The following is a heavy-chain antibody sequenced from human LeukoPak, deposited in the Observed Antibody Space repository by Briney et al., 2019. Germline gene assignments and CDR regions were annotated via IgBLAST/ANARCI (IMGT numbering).Heavy chain of an antibody. CDR1: GYTFSSYG. CDR3: AKYRGLRYYDD. CDR2: IWYDGSNK. Sequence: GRSLRLSCAASGYTFSSYGMHWVRQAPGKGLEWVAVIWYDGSNKYYADSVKGRFTISRDNSKNTLYLQVNSLRAEDTAVYYCAKYRGLRYYDDWGQGTLVTVSS. J-gene: IGHJ4*02. V-gene: IGHV3-33*06. D-gene: IGHD3-22*01.